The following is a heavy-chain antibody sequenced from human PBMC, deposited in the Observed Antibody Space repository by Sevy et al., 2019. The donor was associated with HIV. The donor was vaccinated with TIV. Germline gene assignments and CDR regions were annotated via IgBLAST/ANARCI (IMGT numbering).Heavy chain of an antibody. V-gene: IGHV3-23*01. J-gene: IGHJ4*02. CDR3: AHEAGYCSGGSCYAGVDY. CDR2: ISGSGGST. CDR1: GFTFSSYA. D-gene: IGHD2-15*01. Sequence: GGSLRLSCAASGFTFSSYAMSWVRQAPGKGLEWVSAISGSGGSTYYADSVKGRFTISRDNSKNTLYLQMNSLRAEDTAVYYCAHEAGYCSGGSCYAGVDYWGPGTLVTVSS.